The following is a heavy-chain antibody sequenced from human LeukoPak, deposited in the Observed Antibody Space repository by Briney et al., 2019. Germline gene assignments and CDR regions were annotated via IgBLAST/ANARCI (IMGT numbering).Heavy chain of an antibody. V-gene: IGHV3-21*01. D-gene: IGHD3-10*01. J-gene: IGHJ4*02. Sequence: PGGSLRLSCAASGFTFSSYSMNWVRQAQGKGLEWVSSISSSSSYIYYADSVKGRFTISRDNAKNSLYLQMNSLRAEDTAVYYCARDGVGWGRITMVRGVIGIDYWGQGTLVTVSS. CDR2: ISSSSSYI. CDR1: GFTFSSYS. CDR3: ARDGVGWGRITMVRGVIGIDY.